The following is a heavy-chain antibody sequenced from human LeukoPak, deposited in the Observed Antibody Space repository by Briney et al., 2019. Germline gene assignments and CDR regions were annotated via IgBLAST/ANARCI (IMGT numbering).Heavy chain of an antibody. CDR1: GGSFSGYY. Sequence: SETLSLTCAVYGGSFSGYYWSWIRQPPGKGLEWIGEINHSGSTNYNPSLTTPVTISVDTSNNHFSLKLSSVTAADTAVYYCARGQPYYGSGSYDYWGQGTLVTVSS. CDR3: ARGQPYYGSGSYDY. J-gene: IGHJ4*02. V-gene: IGHV4-34*01. D-gene: IGHD3-10*01. CDR2: INHSGST.